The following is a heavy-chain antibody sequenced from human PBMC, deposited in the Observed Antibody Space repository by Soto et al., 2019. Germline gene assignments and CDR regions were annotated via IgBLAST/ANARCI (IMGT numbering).Heavy chain of an antibody. J-gene: IGHJ3*02. CDR3: AGDRDTAMANDAFDI. CDR2: IYSGGST. CDR1: GFTVSSNY. Sequence: PGGSLRLSCAASGFTVSSNYMSWVRQAPGKGLEWVSVIYSGGSTYYADSVKGRFTISRDNSKNTLYLQMNSLRAEDTAVYYCAGDRDTAMANDAFDIWGQGTMVTVSS. D-gene: IGHD5-18*01. V-gene: IGHV3-66*01.